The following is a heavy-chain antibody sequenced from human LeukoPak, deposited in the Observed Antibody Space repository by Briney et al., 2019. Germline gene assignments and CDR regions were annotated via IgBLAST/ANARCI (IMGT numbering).Heavy chain of an antibody. CDR3: ARGFRDSAWYELFDC. Sequence: SGTLSLTCAVSGGSISSSNWWSWVRQPPGKGLEWIGEIYHSGSTNYNPSLKSRVTISVDKSKNQFSLKLSSVTAADTAVYYCARGFRDSAWYELFDCWGQGTLVTVSS. J-gene: IGHJ4*02. CDR2: IYHSGST. D-gene: IGHD6-19*01. V-gene: IGHV4-4*02. CDR1: GGSISSSNW.